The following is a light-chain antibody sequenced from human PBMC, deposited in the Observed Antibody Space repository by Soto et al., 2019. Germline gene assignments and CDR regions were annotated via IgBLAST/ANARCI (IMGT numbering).Light chain of an antibody. CDR2: RTS. CDR3: QEYNGRSS. V-gene: IGKV3-15*01. Sequence: RVTTQSPATLSVSPGERVTLSCRASQDVAGDLAWYQQKPGQAPRLLIYRTSTRATNIPARFSGSGSGTELTLTISSLQSEDFAVYYCQEYNGRSSFGQGTKVEIK. CDR1: QDVAGD. J-gene: IGKJ1*01.